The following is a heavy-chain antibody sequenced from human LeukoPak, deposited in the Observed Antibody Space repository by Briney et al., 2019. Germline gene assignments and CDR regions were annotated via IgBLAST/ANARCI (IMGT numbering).Heavy chain of an antibody. CDR2: IYPGDSDT. CDR1: GYSFTSYW. V-gene: IGHV5-51*01. Sequence: GESLKISCKGSGYSFTSYWIGWVRQMPGKGLEWMGIIYPGDSDTRYSPSFQGQVTISAAKSISTAYLQWSSLNASDTAMYYCARSRLTIDYYYYYMDVWGKGTTVTVSS. CDR3: ARSRLTIDYYYYYMDV. D-gene: IGHD5-24*01. J-gene: IGHJ6*03.